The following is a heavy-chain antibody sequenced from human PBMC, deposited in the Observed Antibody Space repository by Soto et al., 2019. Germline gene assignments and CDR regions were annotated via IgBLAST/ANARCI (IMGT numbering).Heavy chain of an antibody. D-gene: IGHD4-17*01. CDR2: IFSDNER. CDR3: FRVNADSYQFYYGMDV. Sequence: QVTLKESGPVLVKPTETLTLTCTVSGFSLTTGRMGVSWIRQSPGKALEWLAHIFSDNERSYSTSLQGRLTISKDSSGSQVVLSMTNMDPVDSGTYYCFRVNADSYQFYYGMDVWGQGTTFTVSS. CDR1: GFSLTTGRMG. J-gene: IGHJ6*02. V-gene: IGHV2-26*01.